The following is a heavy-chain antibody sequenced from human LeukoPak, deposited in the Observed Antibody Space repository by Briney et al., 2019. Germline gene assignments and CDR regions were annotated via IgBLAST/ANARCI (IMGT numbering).Heavy chain of an antibody. V-gene: IGHV1-8*01. CDR1: GYTFTSYD. D-gene: IGHD2-15*01. Sequence: GASVKVSCKASGYTFTSYDINWVRQATGQGLEWMGWMNPNSGNTGYAQKFQGRVTMTRNTSISTAYMELSSLRLEDTAVYYCARGVVVVAATHVFDPWGQGTLVTVSS. CDR2: MNPNSGNT. J-gene: IGHJ5*02. CDR3: ARGVVVVAATHVFDP.